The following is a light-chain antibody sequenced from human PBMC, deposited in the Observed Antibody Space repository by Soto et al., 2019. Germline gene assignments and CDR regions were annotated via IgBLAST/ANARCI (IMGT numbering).Light chain of an antibody. J-gene: IGKJ4*01. CDR2: AAS. CDR1: QGIGGY. CDR3: QQLNRYPLT. Sequence: IQLTQYPSSLSASVGGRVTITCRASQGIGGYLAWYQQKPGKAPNLLIYAASTLQSGVPSRFSGSGSGTDFTLTISSLQPEDFATDYGQQLNRYPLTVGGGTKVEIK. V-gene: IGKV1-9*01.